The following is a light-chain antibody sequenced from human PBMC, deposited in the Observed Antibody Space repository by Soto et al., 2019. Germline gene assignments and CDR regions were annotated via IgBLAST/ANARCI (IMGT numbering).Light chain of an antibody. CDR2: EDN. V-gene: IGLV2-23*01. Sequence: QSALTQPASMSGSPGQSITISCTGTSSDVGSYNLVSWYQQHPGTAPKLMIYEDNKRASGVSNRFSGSTSGITASLTISVLQAEDEADYYCCSYAGSSTWVFGGGTQLTVL. CDR3: CSYAGSSTWV. CDR1: SSDVGSYNL. J-gene: IGLJ3*02.